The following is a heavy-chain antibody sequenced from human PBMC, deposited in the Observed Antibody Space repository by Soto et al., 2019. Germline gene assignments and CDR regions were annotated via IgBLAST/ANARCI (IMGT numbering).Heavy chain of an antibody. D-gene: IGHD1-1*01. V-gene: IGHV1-18*01. CDR2: ISAHNGNT. CDR1: GYDFTTYG. J-gene: IGHJ4*02. Sequence: QVHLVQSGAEVKKPGASVKVSCKGSGYDFTTYGITWVRQAPGQGLEWMAWISAHNGNTDYAQKLQGRVTVTRDTSTSTAYMALRSLRSDDTAMYYWARGRYGDYWGQGALVTFSS. CDR3: ARGRYGDY.